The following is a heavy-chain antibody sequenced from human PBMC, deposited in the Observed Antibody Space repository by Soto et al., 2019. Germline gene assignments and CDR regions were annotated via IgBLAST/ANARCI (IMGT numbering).Heavy chain of an antibody. CDR2: ISYDGSDK. CDR3: ANDEDGDYLLEAFDM. V-gene: IGHV3-30*18. J-gene: IGHJ3*02. Sequence: QEQLVESGGGVVQPGRSLRLSCAASGFTFSSYGMNWVRQAPGKGLEWVAVISYDGSDKYYADSVKGRFTISRDNSKNKLYLQMTSLRAEDTAVYYCANDEDGDYLLEAFDMWGQGTMVTVSS. CDR1: GFTFSSYG. D-gene: IGHD4-17*01.